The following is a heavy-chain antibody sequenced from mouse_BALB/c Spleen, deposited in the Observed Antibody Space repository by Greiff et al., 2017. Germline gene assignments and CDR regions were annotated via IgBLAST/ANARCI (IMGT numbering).Heavy chain of an antibody. D-gene: IGHD1-1*01. CDR2: ISNGGGST. CDR3: ARHPYYGSSRYYFDY. J-gene: IGHJ2*01. Sequence: DVMLVESGGGLVQPGGSLKLSCAASGFTFSGYTMSWVRQTPEKRLEWVAYISNGGGSTYYPDTVKGRFTISRDNAKNTLYLQMSSLMSEDTAMYYCARHPYYGSSRYYFDYWGQGTTLTVSS. CDR1: GFTFSGYT. V-gene: IGHV5-12-2*01.